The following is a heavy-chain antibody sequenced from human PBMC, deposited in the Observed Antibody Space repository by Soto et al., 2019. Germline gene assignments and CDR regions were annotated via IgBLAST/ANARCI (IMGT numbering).Heavy chain of an antibody. V-gene: IGHV3-23*01. CDR1: GFTFSSYA. J-gene: IGHJ4*02. CDR3: AKGATRIVGFAPDY. CDR2: ISGSGGST. D-gene: IGHD3-22*01. Sequence: EVQLLESGGGLVQPGGSLRLSCAASGFTFSSYAMSWVRQAPGKGLEWVSAISGSGGSTYYADSVKGRFTISRDNSKNTLYLQMNIMRAEDTAVYYCAKGATRIVGFAPDYWGQGTLVTVSS.